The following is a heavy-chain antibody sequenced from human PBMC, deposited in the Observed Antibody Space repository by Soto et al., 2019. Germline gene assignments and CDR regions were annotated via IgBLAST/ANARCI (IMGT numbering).Heavy chain of an antibody. D-gene: IGHD6-19*01. J-gene: IGHJ4*02. CDR3: ATCVDVAVGIFDY. CDR1: GFTFSNHG. Sequence: QVQLVESGGGVVQPGRSLRLSCAASGFTFSNHGMHWVRQAPGKGLEWVAVISYDSSDKYYADSVKGRFTISRDNSKNTLYLQMNSLRLEDTAVYYCATCVDVAVGIFDYWGQGTLVTVSS. CDR2: ISYDSSDK. V-gene: IGHV3-30*03.